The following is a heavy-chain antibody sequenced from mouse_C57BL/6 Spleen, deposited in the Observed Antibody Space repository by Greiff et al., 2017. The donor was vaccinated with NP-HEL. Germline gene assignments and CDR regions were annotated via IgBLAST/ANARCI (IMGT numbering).Heavy chain of an antibody. CDR1: GYSITSDY. J-gene: IGHJ4*01. Sequence: DVKLVESGPGLAKPSQTLSLTCSVTGYSITSDYWNWIRKFPGNKLEYMGYISYSGSTYYNPSLKSRISITRDTSKNQYYLQLNSVTTEDTATYYCARGGSSYGYAMDYWGQGTSVTVSS. D-gene: IGHD1-1*01. CDR2: ISYSGST. CDR3: ARGGSSYGYAMDY. V-gene: IGHV3-8*01.